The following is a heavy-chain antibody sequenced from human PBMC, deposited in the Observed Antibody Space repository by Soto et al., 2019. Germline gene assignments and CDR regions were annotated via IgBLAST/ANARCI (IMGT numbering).Heavy chain of an antibody. D-gene: IGHD3-9*01. V-gene: IGHV3-23*03. CDR1: GFTFSSYA. CDR2: IYSGGST. CDR3: ARAPAPYYDILTGYYKDYYYGMDV. J-gene: IGHJ6*02. Sequence: EVQLLESGGGLVQPGGSLRLSCAASGFTFSSYAMSWVRQAPGKGLEWVSVIYSGGSTYYADSVKGRFTISRDNSKNTLYLQMNSLRAEDTAVYYCARAPAPYYDILTGYYKDYYYGMDVWGQGTTVTVSS.